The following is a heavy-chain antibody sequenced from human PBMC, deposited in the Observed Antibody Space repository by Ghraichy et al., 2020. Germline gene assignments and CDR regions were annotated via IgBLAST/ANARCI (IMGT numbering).Heavy chain of an antibody. D-gene: IGHD2-21*01. CDR3: AIFSSPTDY. CDR2: INPNSGGT. J-gene: IGHJ4*02. Sequence: ASVKVSFEASGYTFSGYFLHWVRQAPGRGLEWMGWINPNSGGTDYAQKFQGRVAMTRDTSSSTAYMELSSLTSDDTALYYCAIFSSPTDYWGRGTLVTVSS. CDR1: GYTFSGYF. V-gene: IGHV1-2*02.